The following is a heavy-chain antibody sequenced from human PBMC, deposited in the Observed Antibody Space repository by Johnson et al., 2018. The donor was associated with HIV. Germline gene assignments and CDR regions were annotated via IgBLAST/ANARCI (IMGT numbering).Heavy chain of an antibody. V-gene: IGHV3-30*19. D-gene: IGHD2-2*01. Sequence: QVQLVESGGGVVQPGGSLRLSCAASGFTFSSYGMHWVRQAPGKGLEWVAVISYDGSNKYYADSVKGRFTISRDNSKNTLYLQMNSLRAEDTALYYCARERRSTNTWYVRDAFDIWGQGTMVTVSS. CDR3: ARERRSTNTWYVRDAFDI. CDR2: ISYDGSNK. CDR1: GFTFSSYG. J-gene: IGHJ3*02.